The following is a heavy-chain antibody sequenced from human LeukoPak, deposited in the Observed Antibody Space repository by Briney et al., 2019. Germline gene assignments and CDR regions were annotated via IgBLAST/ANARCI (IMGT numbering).Heavy chain of an antibody. D-gene: IGHD2-15*01. CDR2: ISSTGTTM. CDR1: GFTFSSYS. CDR3: AVEGYCSGGSCYTNWFDP. Sequence: GGSLRLSCAASGFTFSSYSMNWVRQAPGKGLDWVSYISSTGTTMYYADSVKGRFTISRDNAKNSLYLQMNSLRDEDTAVYYCAVEGYCSGGSCYTNWFDPWGQGTLITVSS. J-gene: IGHJ5*02. V-gene: IGHV3-48*02.